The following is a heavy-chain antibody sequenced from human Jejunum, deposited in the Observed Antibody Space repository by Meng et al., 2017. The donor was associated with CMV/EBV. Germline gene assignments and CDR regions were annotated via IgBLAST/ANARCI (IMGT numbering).Heavy chain of an antibody. CDR1: GYTFTSYA. CDR2: IDPNTGNP. D-gene: IGHD5-24*01. CDR3: ARDSPLDGYSLLDY. Sequence: HVELVESGSELKPPGASVKGYCRPSGYTFTSYAINWVRQAPGQGPDWMGWIDPNTGNPTYDQGFTGRFVFSLDTSVSTAYLQINSLRADDTAVYYCARDSPLDGYSLLDYWGQGTLVTVSS. J-gene: IGHJ4*02. V-gene: IGHV7-4-1*02.